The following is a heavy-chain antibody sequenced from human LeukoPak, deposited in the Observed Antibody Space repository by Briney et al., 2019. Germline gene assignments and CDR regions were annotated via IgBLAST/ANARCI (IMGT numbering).Heavy chain of an antibody. CDR2: INDNGGRT. V-gene: IGHV3-64D*09. CDR1: GFIFSRYA. Sequence: GGSLRLSCSASGFIFSRYAMHWVRQAPGKGLEYVSGINDNGGRTHYGDSAKGRFSISRDNSKNTLHLQMSTLRAEDTALYYCVKDVGGSYAFDYWGQGILVTVAS. CDR3: VKDVGGSYAFDY. J-gene: IGHJ4*02. D-gene: IGHD1-26*01.